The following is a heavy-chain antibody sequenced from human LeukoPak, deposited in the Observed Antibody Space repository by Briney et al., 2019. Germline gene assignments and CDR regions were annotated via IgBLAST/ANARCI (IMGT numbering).Heavy chain of an antibody. CDR3: ARGFSVRGLMYYFDY. J-gene: IGHJ4*02. D-gene: IGHD3-10*01. CDR2: IYHSGTT. CDR1: GGSISNNNW. V-gene: IGHV4-4*02. Sequence: SETLSLTCSVSGGSISNNNWWSWVRQSPGKGLEWIGNIYHSGTTHYNPSLKSRATISVDKSKNQFSLNLSSVTAADTAVYYCARGFSVRGLMYYFDYWGQGTLVTVSS.